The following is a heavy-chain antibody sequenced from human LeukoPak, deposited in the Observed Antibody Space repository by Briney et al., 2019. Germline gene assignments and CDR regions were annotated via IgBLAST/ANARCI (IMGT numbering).Heavy chain of an antibody. CDR3: ARDWEPRTTTNCFDP. Sequence: ASVKVSCKATSRISWVRQAPGQGLEWMGWIGTYGGDTYYAQKFQGRITVTTDTSTSTAYMELRDLTSDDTAVYYCARDWEPRTTTNCFDPWGQGTLVTVSS. CDR1: TSR. J-gene: IGHJ5*02. D-gene: IGHD1-14*01. CDR2: IGTYGGDT. V-gene: IGHV1-18*04.